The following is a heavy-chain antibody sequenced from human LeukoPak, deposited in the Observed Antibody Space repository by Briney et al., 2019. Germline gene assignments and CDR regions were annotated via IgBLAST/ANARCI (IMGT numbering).Heavy chain of an antibody. CDR3: AIDNWGSLDY. J-gene: IGHJ4*02. CDR2: DSNNGNI. Sequence: SETLSLTCTVSGSSISSHSWGWVRQPPGKGLEWIGYDSNNGNINYNPALKSRVTISVDTSKRQFSLKLSSVTAADTAIYYCAIDNWGSLDYWGQGTLVTVSS. D-gene: IGHD7-27*01. CDR1: GSSISSHS. V-gene: IGHV4-59*11.